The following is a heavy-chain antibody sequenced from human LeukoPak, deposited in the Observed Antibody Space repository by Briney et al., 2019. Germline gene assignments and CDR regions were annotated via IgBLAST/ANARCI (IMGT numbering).Heavy chain of an antibody. D-gene: IGHD3-10*02. Sequence: GGSLRLSCAASGFTFSSYWMSWVRQAPGKGLEWVAIIDQDGSEKYYVDSVKGRFTISRDNAKNSLYLQMNSLRAEDTAVYYCGKVFTRYYYYYYYYMDVWGKGTTVTVSS. CDR1: GFTFSSYW. V-gene: IGHV3-7*01. J-gene: IGHJ6*03. CDR2: IDQDGSEK. CDR3: GKVFTRYYYYYYYYMDV.